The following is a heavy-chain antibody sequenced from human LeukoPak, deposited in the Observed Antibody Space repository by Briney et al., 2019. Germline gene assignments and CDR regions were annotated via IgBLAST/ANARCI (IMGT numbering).Heavy chain of an antibody. CDR2: INPNSDGT. J-gene: IGHJ1*01. V-gene: IGHV1-2*02. Sequence: ASVNVSCKASGYTFTGDYMHWVRQATGQGLERMGWINPNSDGTNYAQKFQGRVTMTRDTSISTAYMELSRLRSGDTAVYYCARSWGAYSSSSGYFQHWGQGTLVTVSS. CDR1: GYTFTGDY. D-gene: IGHD6-6*01. CDR3: ARSWGAYSSSSGYFQH.